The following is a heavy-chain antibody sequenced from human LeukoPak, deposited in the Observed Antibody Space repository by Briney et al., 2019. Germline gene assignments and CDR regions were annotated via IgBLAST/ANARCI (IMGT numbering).Heavy chain of an antibody. J-gene: IGHJ4*02. CDR3: ARQWFGDY. V-gene: IGHV3-9*01. CDR2: ISWNSGSI. CDR1: GFTFDDYA. D-gene: IGHD3-10*01. Sequence: GGSLRLSCAASGFTFDDYAMHWVRQAPGKGLEWVSGISWNSGSIGYADSVKGRFTISRDNAKNSLYLQMNSLRAEDTAVYYCARQWFGDYWGQGTLVTVSS.